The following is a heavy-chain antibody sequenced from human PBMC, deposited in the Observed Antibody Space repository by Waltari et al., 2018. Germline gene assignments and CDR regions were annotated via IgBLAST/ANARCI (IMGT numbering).Heavy chain of an antibody. CDR1: GGSISSSNW. D-gene: IGHD2-2*01. CDR2: IYHGGST. J-gene: IGHJ4*02. CDR3: ARKYCSSTSCYAPSFDY. Sequence: QVQLQESGPGLVKPSGTLSLTCAVSGGSISSSNWWSWVRPPPGKGLEWIGEIYHGGSTNYNPSLKSRVTISVDKSKNQFSLKLSSVTAADTAVYYCARKYCSSTSCYAPSFDYWGQGTLVTVSS. V-gene: IGHV4-4*02.